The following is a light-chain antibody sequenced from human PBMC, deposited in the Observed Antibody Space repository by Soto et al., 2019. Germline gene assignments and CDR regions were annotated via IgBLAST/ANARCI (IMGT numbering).Light chain of an antibody. J-gene: IGLJ2*01. CDR3: CTYAGHVPK. CDR1: TSDVAYYDL. V-gene: IGLV2-23*02. Sequence: QSALTQPASVSGSPGQSITISCAGTTSDVAYYDLVSWYQQHPGRAPKLLIYAVDKRPSGISVRFSGSKSGATASLTISGLLPEHEAVYFCCTYAGHVPKFGGGTKLTVL. CDR2: AVD.